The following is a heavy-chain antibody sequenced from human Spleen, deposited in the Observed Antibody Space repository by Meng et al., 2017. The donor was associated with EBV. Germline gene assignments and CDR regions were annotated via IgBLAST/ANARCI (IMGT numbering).Heavy chain of an antibody. Sequence: EVRCVGSGGGLKQPGGSLRLSCSASGFSFSKSAMNWVRQTPGKGLEWVSGMNARGASPYYAHSVKGRFILSRDNSNNTVYLQMNSLRAEDTAVYYCARDGGYDDSWGQGTLVTVSS. CDR3: ARDGGYDDS. J-gene: IGHJ5*01. CDR1: GFSFSKSA. V-gene: IGHV3-23*04. D-gene: IGHD5-12*01. CDR2: MNARGASP.